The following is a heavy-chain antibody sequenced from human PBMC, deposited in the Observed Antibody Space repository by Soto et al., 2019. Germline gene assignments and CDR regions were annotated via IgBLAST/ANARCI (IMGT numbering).Heavy chain of an antibody. CDR3: ARALTVPKEMGV. CDR2: IIPIFGTA. D-gene: IGHD2-2*01. J-gene: IGHJ6*02. Sequence: GASVKVSCKASGGTFSSHAISWVRQAPGQGLEWMGGIIPIFGTANYAQKFQGRVTITADESTSTAYMELSSLRSEDTAVYYCARALTVPKEMGVWGQGTTVTVSS. V-gene: IGHV1-69*13. CDR1: GGTFSSHA.